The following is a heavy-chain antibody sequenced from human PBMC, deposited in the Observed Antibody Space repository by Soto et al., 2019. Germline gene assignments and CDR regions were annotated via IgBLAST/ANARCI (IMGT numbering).Heavy chain of an antibody. CDR2: ISYDGSNK. Sequence: QVQLVESGGGVVQPGRSLRLSCAASGFTFSNYGMHWVRQAPGKGLEWVAVISYDGSNKYDADSVKGRFTISRDNSKNTLYLQMNSLRVEDTAVYYCARCPKYKRVDGWFDPWGQGTLVTVSS. D-gene: IGHD1-20*01. CDR1: GFTFSNYG. V-gene: IGHV3-30*03. CDR3: ARCPKYKRVDGWFDP. J-gene: IGHJ5*02.